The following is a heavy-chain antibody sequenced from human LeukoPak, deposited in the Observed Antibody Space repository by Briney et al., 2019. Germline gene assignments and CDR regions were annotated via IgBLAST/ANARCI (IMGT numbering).Heavy chain of an antibody. CDR1: GYTFTDYY. V-gene: IGHV1-2*02. D-gene: IGHD6-13*01. CDR2: INPNSGGT. J-gene: IGHJ4*02. CDR3: ARDHRIAAAAEVDY. Sequence: GASVKVSCKASGYTFTDYYIQWVRQAPGQGLEWMGWINPNSGGTNYAQKFQGRVTMTRDTSISTAYMDLSRLRSDDTAVYYCARDHRIAAAAEVDYWGQGTLVTVSS.